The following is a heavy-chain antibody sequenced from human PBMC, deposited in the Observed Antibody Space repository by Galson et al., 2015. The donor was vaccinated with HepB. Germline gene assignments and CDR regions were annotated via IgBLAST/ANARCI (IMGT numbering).Heavy chain of an antibody. CDR2: INAGNGNT. D-gene: IGHD2-15*01. V-gene: IGHV1-3*01. Sequence: SVKVSCKASGYTFTDFTMHWVRQAPGQRLEWMGWINAGNGNTKYLQKFQGRVTITRDTSASTAYMEVSSLRSEDTAVYYCARGYCSGGSCSDFDYWGQGTLVTVSS. CDR3: ARGYCSGGSCSDFDY. CDR1: GYTFTDFT. J-gene: IGHJ4*02.